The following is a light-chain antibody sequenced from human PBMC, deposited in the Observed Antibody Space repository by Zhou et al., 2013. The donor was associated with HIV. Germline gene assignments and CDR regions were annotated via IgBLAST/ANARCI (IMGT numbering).Light chain of an antibody. CDR1: QSVSNNF. Sequence: EIVLTQSPGTLSLSPGDRATLSCRASQSVSNNFLAWYQQRPGQAPSLLIYDASNRATGIPARFSGSGSGTDFTLTISSLEPEDFAVYYCQQRSNWRLTFGGGTKVEIK. V-gene: IGKV3-11*01. J-gene: IGKJ4*01. CDR3: QQRSNWRLT. CDR2: DAS.